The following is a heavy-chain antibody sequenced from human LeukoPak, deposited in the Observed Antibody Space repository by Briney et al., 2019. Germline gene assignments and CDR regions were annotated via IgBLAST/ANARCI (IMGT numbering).Heavy chain of an antibody. CDR2: ISGSGYST. CDR1: GFTFSHYG. V-gene: IGHV3-23*01. J-gene: IGHJ6*03. Sequence: GGSLRLSCAASGFTFSHYGMSWVRQAPGKGLEWVSAISGSGYSTYYADSVKGRFTISRDNSKNTLYLQMNSLRAEDTAVYYCAKYDGYMITFGGVIAKGYYYYMDVWGKGTTVTISS. CDR3: AKYDGYMITFGGVIAKGYYYYMDV. D-gene: IGHD3-16*02.